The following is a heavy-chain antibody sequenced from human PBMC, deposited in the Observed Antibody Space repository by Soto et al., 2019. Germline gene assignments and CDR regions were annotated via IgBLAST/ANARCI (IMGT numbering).Heavy chain of an antibody. J-gene: IGHJ6*02. D-gene: IGHD3-3*01. CDR1: GYTFTSYY. CDR2: INPSGGST. V-gene: IGHV1-46*01. Sequence: ASVKVSCKASGYTFTSYYMHWVRQAPGQGLEWMGIINPSGGSTSYAQKFQGRVTMTRDTSTSTVYMELSSLRSEDTAVYYCARGGAIFGVVISHYYGMDVWGQGTTVTVPS. CDR3: ARGGAIFGVVISHYYGMDV.